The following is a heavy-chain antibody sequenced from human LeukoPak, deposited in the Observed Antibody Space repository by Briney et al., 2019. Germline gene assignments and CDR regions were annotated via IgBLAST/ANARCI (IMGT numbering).Heavy chain of an antibody. CDR1: GFTVSSNY. CDR3: ARTVVAANYDAFDI. Sequence: GGSLRLSCAASGFTVSSNYMSWVRQAPGKGLEWVSVIYSGGSTYYADSVKGRFTISRDNSKNTLYLQMNSLRAEDTAVYYCARTVVAANYDAFDIWGPGTMVTVSS. J-gene: IGHJ3*02. CDR2: IYSGGST. D-gene: IGHD2-15*01. V-gene: IGHV3-53*01.